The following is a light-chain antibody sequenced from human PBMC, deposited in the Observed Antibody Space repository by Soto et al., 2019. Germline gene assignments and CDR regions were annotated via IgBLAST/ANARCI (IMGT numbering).Light chain of an antibody. J-gene: IGKJ2*01. CDR2: WAS. CDR1: QSVLYASNNKNY. CDR3: HEYSSPPPNT. Sequence: DIVMTQSPDSLAVSLGERATINCKSNQSVLYASNNKNYLAWYQHKPGQPPKLLIYWASTRESGVPDRFSGSGYGTDLTLTISSLQAEDVAVYYCHEYSSPPPNTFGQGTKVEIK. V-gene: IGKV4-1*01.